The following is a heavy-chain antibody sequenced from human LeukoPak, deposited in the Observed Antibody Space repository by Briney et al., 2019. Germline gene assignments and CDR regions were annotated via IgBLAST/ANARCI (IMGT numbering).Heavy chain of an antibody. Sequence: GGSLRLSCAASGFTFSSYAMSWVRQAPGKGLEWVSAISGSGGSTYYADSVKGRLTISRDNSKNTLYLQMNSLRAEDTAVYYCASALEWLLDGMDVWGQGTTVTVSS. CDR2: ISGSGGST. CDR3: ASALEWLLDGMDV. V-gene: IGHV3-23*01. D-gene: IGHD3-3*01. J-gene: IGHJ6*02. CDR1: GFTFSSYA.